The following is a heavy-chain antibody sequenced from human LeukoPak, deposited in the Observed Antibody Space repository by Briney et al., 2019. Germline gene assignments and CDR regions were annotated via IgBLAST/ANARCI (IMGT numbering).Heavy chain of an antibody. D-gene: IGHD6-13*01. CDR1: GFTFSSYA. V-gene: IGHV3-23*01. CDR3: AKARDYSSSWYGY. CDR2: ISGSGGST. Sequence: GGSLRLSCAAPGFTFSSYAMSWVRQAPGKGLEWVPAISGSGGSTYYADSVKGRFTISSDNSKNTLYLQMNSLRAEDTAVYYCAKARDYSSSWYGYWGQGTLVTVSS. J-gene: IGHJ4*02.